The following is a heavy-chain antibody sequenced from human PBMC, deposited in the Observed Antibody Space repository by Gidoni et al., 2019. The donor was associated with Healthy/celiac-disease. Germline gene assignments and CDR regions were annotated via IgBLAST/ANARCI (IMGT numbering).Heavy chain of an antibody. CDR2: IYYSGCT. CDR1: GGSISSVGYH. CDR3: ARDDYTVTKGGYYYYGMDV. J-gene: IGHJ6*02. Sequence: QVQLQESGPGLVKLSQTLSLTCTVSGGSISSVGYHWSWIRQHPGKGLEWIGYIYYSGCTYYNPALKSRVTISVEASKNQFSVKLSAVTAADTAVYYCARDDYTVTKGGYYYYGMDVWGQGITVTVSS. V-gene: IGHV4-31*03. D-gene: IGHD4-17*01.